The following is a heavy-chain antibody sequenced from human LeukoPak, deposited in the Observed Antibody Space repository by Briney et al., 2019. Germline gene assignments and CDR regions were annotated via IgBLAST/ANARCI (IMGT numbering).Heavy chain of an antibody. Sequence: SETLSLTCTVSGGSISSGGYYWSWLRQHPGKGLEWIGYIYYSGSTYYNPSLKSRVTISVDTSKNQFSLKLSSVTAAGTAVYYCASSIAGTTRYYYYMDVWGKGTTVTVSS. CDR3: ASSIAGTTRYYYYMDV. CDR2: IYYSGST. D-gene: IGHD1-7*01. J-gene: IGHJ6*03. V-gene: IGHV4-31*03. CDR1: GGSISSGGYY.